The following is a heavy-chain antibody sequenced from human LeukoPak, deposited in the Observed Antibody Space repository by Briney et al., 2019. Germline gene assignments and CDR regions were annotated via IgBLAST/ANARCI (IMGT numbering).Heavy chain of an antibody. J-gene: IGHJ4*02. CDR2: ISYDGRDK. CDR1: GFTFSSYA. Sequence: GGSLRLSCAASGFTFSSYAMHWVCQAPGKGQEWVAVISYDGRDKYYADSVKGRFTISRDNSKNTLYLQMNSLRAGDTAVYSCARPYSSGWYGDFDYWGQGTLVTVSS. CDR3: ARPYSSGWYGDFDY. D-gene: IGHD6-19*01. V-gene: IGHV3-30*04.